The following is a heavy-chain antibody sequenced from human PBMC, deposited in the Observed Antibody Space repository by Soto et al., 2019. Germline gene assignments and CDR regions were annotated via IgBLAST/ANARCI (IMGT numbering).Heavy chain of an antibody. CDR2: IIPIFGTA. V-gene: IGHV1-69*13. CDR3: ARDGYGYYAGPY. D-gene: IGHD4-17*01. J-gene: IGHJ4*02. Sequence: SVKVSCKASGGTFSSYAISWVRQAPGQGLEWMGVIIPIFGTANYAQKFQGRVTITADESTSTAYMELSSLRSEDTAVYYCARDGYGYYAGPYWGQGTLVTVSS. CDR1: GGTFSSYA.